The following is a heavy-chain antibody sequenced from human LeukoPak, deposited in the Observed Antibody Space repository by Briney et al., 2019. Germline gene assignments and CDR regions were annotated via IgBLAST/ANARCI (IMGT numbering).Heavy chain of an antibody. Sequence: PSETLSLTCTVSGGSISSDLYYWTWIRQPAGKRLEWIGRIYSNGWTDYNPSLKSRVTMSLDTSKNQFSLRLGLVTAADTAFYYCARGSGWNSFDPWGQGTLVTVSS. CDR3: ARGSGWNSFDP. V-gene: IGHV4-61*02. CDR2: IYSNGWT. CDR1: GGSISSDLYY. J-gene: IGHJ5*02. D-gene: IGHD6-19*01.